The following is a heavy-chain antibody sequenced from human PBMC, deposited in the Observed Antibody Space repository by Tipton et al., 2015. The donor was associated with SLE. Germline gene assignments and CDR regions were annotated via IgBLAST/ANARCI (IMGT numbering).Heavy chain of an antibody. J-gene: IGHJ4*02. D-gene: IGHD5-12*01. CDR2: INSDGSSP. Sequence: SLRLSCAASGFTFSSSWMHWVRQAPGKGLVWVSRINSDGSSPTYADSVKGRFTISRDNAKNTLYLQMNSLRVEDTAVYYCAKGWVATIGYWGQGTLVTVSS. CDR1: GFTFSSSW. CDR3: AKGWVATIGY. V-gene: IGHV3-74*01.